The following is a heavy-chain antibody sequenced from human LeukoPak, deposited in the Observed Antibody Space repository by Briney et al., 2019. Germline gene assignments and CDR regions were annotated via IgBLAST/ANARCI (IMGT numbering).Heavy chain of an antibody. CDR3: ARETASGYLGFDF. Sequence: LWASVKVSCKASGYTFTGYYMHWVRQAPGQGLEWMGWISAYGHTKLARNLQARVTVTIDTSTTTAYMELRSLSSDDTAVYFCARETASGYLGFDFWGQGTLITVSS. CDR2: ISAYGHT. CDR1: GYTFTGYY. J-gene: IGHJ4*02. D-gene: IGHD3-3*01. V-gene: IGHV1-18*04.